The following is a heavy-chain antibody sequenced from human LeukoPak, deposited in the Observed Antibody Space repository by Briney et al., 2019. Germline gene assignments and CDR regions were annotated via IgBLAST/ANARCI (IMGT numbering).Heavy chain of an antibody. D-gene: IGHD3-3*01. Sequence: SETLSLTCTVSGGSISSSSYYWGWIRQPPGKGLEWIGSIYYSGSTYYNPSLKSRVTISVDTSKNQFSLKPSSGPAAATAVYYGGGARDDFGSVYGNYYYMAVWGKGPRSPSP. CDR3: GGARDDFGSVYGNYYYMAV. J-gene: IGHJ6*03. CDR2: IYYSGST. CDR1: GGSISSSSYY. V-gene: IGHV4-39*07.